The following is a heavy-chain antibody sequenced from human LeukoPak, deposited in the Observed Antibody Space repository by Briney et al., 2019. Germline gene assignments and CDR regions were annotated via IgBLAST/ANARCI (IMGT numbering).Heavy chain of an antibody. CDR1: GGTFSSYA. Sequence: WASVKVSCKASGGTFSSYAISWVQQAPGQGLEWMGGIIPIFGTTKYAQKFQGRVTITTDESTSTAYMEPTSLRYEDTAIYYCAKGRGGFLGYYFDYWGQGTLVTVSS. V-gene: IGHV1-69*05. CDR2: IIPIFGTT. D-gene: IGHD3-16*01. J-gene: IGHJ4*02. CDR3: AKGRGGFLGYYFDY.